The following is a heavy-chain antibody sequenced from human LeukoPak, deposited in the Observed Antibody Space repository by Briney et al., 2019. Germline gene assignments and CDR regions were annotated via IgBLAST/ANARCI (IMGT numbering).Heavy chain of an antibody. V-gene: IGHV3-33*01. CDR3: ATAVAGRAEYYYGMDV. CDR1: GFTFSSYG. Sequence: GRSLRLSCAASGFTFSSYGMHWVRQAPGKGLEWVAVIWYDGSNKYYADSVKGRFTISRDNSKNTLYLQMNSLRAEDTAVYYCATAVAGRAEYYYGMDVWGQGTTVTVSS. D-gene: IGHD6-19*01. J-gene: IGHJ6*02. CDR2: IWYDGSNK.